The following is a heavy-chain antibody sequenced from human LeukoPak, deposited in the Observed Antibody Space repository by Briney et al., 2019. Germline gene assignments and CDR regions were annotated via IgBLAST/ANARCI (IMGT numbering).Heavy chain of an antibody. CDR1: GFTFRNYL. Sequence: PRGSLRLSCAASGFTFRNYLMHRVRHAPGKVLVWVSRINVDETNAYADSVRGRFTISRDNAKDTMYLQMNSLRAEDTAVYFCGRGGDGIDNWGQGTTVIVSS. CDR3: GRGGDGIDN. J-gene: IGHJ3*02. CDR2: INVDETNA. V-gene: IGHV3-74*01.